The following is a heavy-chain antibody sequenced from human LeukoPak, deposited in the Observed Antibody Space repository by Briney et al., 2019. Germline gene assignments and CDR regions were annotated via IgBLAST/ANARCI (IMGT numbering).Heavy chain of an antibody. CDR2: IIPIFGTA. J-gene: IGHJ6*03. V-gene: IGHV1-69*05. Sequence: SVKVSCKASGGTFSSYAISWVRQAPGQGLEWMGGIIPIFGTANYAQKFQGRVTITTDESTSTAYMELSSLRSEDTAVYYCASKSGMRHSCRPYYYYYYMDVWGKGTTVTVSS. CDR1: GGTFSSYA. CDR3: ASKSGMRHSCRPYYYYYYMDV. D-gene: IGHD1-14*01.